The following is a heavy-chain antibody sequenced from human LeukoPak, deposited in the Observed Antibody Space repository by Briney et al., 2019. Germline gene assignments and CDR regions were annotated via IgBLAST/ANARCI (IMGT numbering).Heavy chain of an antibody. CDR3: ARDPKYYYDSSGSRSG. J-gene: IGHJ4*02. Sequence: KTGGSLRLSCAASGFTFNTYTMNWVRQAPGKGLEWVSSISSSSSYIYYADSVKGRFTISRDNAKNSLYLQMNSLRAEDTAVYYCARDPKYYYDSSGSRSGWGQGTLVTVSS. CDR2: ISSSSSYI. V-gene: IGHV3-21*01. D-gene: IGHD3-22*01. CDR1: GFTFNTYT.